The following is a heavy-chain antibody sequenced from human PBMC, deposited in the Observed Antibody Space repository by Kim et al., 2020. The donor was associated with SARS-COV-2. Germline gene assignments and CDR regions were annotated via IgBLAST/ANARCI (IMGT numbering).Heavy chain of an antibody. V-gene: IGHV3-30*04. D-gene: IGHD3-3*01. Sequence: GGSLRLSCAASGFTFNFYALHWIRQAPGKGLEWVAVVSYDGSDRSYSESVKGRFTVSRDNSKGTLDLQMNSLRPEDTAVYYCAKDLMGSGRYAVDVWGQGTVVTVSS. CDR2: VSYDGSDR. CDR1: GFTFNFYA. CDR3: AKDLMGSGRYAVDV. J-gene: IGHJ3*01.